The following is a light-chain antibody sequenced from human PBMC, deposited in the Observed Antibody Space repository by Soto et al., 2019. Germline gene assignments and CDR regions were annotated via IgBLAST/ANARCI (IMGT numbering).Light chain of an antibody. V-gene: IGKV3-15*01. CDR2: GAS. Sequence: IGVTMSPGTLSLSPGERATLSCRASQSVGINLAWHQQKPGQAPRLLIYGASTRATGIPARFSGSGSGTESTLTISSLQSEDFPVYFCQPSKLWPTFGQGTKVDIK. CDR1: QSVGIN. CDR3: QPSKLWPT. J-gene: IGKJ1*01.